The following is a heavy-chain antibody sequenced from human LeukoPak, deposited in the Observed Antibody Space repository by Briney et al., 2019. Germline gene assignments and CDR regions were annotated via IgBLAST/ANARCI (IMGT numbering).Heavy chain of an antibody. CDR3: ARVTHIVVVPAAMMNAFDI. D-gene: IGHD2-2*01. CDR1: GGTFSSYA. CDR2: IIPIFGTA. Sequence: GASVKVSCKASGGTFSSYAISWVRQAPGQGLEWMGGIIPIFGTANYAQKFQGRVTITADESTSTAYMELSSLRSEDTAVYYCARVTHIVVVPAAMMNAFDIWGQGTMVTVSS. J-gene: IGHJ3*02. V-gene: IGHV1-69*13.